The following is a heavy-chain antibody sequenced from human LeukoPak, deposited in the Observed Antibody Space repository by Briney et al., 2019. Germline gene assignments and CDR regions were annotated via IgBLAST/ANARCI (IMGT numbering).Heavy chain of an antibody. V-gene: IGHV1-69*04. CDR1: GGTFSSYA. Sequence: SVKVSCKASGGTFSSYAISWVRQAPGQGLEWMGRIIPILGIANYAQKFQGRVTITADKSTSTAYMELSSLRSEDTAVYYCARTGIGAYYYYYGMDIWGQGTTVTVSS. J-gene: IGHJ6*02. CDR3: ARTGIGAYYYYYGMDI. CDR2: IIPILGIA. D-gene: IGHD4/OR15-4a*01.